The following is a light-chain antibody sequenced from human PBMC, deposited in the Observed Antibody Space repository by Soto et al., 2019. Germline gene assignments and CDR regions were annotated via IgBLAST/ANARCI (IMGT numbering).Light chain of an antibody. CDR2: GAS. Sequence: EIVMTQSPATLSVSPGERVTLSCRASQDIRSSLAWYQQKPGQAPRLLIYGASIRATGVPATFSGSGSGTDFTLTISRLEPEDFAVYYCQQYGSSPPVTFGQGTRWRL. CDR1: QDIRSS. CDR3: QQYGSSPPVT. J-gene: IGKJ5*01. V-gene: IGKV3-20*01.